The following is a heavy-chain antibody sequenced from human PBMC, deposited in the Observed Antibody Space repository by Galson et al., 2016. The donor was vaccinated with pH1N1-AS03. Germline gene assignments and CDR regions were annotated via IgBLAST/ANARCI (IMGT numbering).Heavy chain of an antibody. D-gene: IGHD6-6*01. V-gene: IGHV4-4*02. J-gene: IGHJ4*02. CDR2: IYHNGAT. CDR3: ARCGVSSSIDY. Sequence: SETLSLTCAVSGASISNSNWWSWVRQTPEKGLEWIGGIYHNGATNYLPSLKSRVAISLDTSKNQFSLKLTSVTTADTAVYYCARCGVSSSIDYWGQGTLVTVSS. CDR1: GASISNSNW.